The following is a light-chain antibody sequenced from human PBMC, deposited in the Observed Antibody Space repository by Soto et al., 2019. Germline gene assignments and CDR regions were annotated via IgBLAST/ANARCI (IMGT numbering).Light chain of an antibody. Sequence: EIVMTQSPGTLSVSPGERATLSCRPGRGVGSTVAWYQQKPGQAPRLLIYGASTRATGIPARFSGSGSGTEFTLTISSLQSEDFAVYYCQQYNYWPPLTFGGGTKVEI. V-gene: IGKV3-15*01. J-gene: IGKJ4*01. CDR1: RGVGST. CDR3: QQYNYWPPLT. CDR2: GAS.